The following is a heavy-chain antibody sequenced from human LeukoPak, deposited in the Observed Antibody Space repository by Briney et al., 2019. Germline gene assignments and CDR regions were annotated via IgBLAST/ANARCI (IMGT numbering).Heavy chain of an antibody. D-gene: IGHD3-22*01. J-gene: IGHJ4*02. CDR3: ARVSYYDSSGYYLAY. V-gene: IGHV3-64*01. CDR2: ISSNGGST. Sequence: GGSLRLSCAASGFTFSSYAMHWVRQAPGKGLEYVSAISSNGGSTYYANSVKGRFTISRDNSKNTLYLQMGSLRAEDMAVYYCARVSYYDSSGYYLAYWGQGTLVTVSS. CDR1: GFTFSSYA.